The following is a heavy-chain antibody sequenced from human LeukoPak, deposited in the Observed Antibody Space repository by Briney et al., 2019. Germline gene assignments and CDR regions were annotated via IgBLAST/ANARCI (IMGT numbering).Heavy chain of an antibody. Sequence: SETLSLTCTVSGGSISSRGYYWSWIRQHPGKGLEWIGYIYYSGSTYYNPSLKSRVTISVDTSKNQFSLKLSSVTAADTAVYYCARDYGSPEYYYGMDVWGQGTTVTVSS. J-gene: IGHJ6*02. D-gene: IGHD3-10*01. CDR3: ARDYGSPEYYYGMDV. V-gene: IGHV4-31*03. CDR2: IYYSGST. CDR1: GGSISSRGYY.